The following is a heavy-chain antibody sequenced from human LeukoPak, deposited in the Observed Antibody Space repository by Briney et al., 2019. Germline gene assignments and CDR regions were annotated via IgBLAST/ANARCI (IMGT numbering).Heavy chain of an antibody. CDR3: AREVAAAGTYDY. CDR2: IYYSGST. D-gene: IGHD6-13*01. J-gene: IGHJ4*02. Sequence: SQTLSLTCTVSGCSISSGGYYWRWLRQHPGKGLEWIGYIYYSGSTYYNPSLKSRVTISVDTSKNQFSLKLSSVTAADTAVYYCAREVAAAGTYDYWGQGTLVTVSS. V-gene: IGHV4-31*03. CDR1: GCSISSGGYY.